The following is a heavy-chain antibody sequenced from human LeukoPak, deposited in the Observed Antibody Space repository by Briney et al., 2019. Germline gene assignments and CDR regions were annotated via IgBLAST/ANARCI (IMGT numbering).Heavy chain of an antibody. CDR1: GFTFIDAW. D-gene: IGHD3-10*01. CDR2: IKSKTAGGTT. J-gene: IGHJ4*02. V-gene: IGHV3-15*05. Sequence: GGSLRLSCAASGFTFIDAWMSWVRQAPGKGLEWVGRIKSKTAGGTTDYAAPVKGRFTISRDDSKNTLFLQMNSLSAEDTAVYYCARGPRGGTLDFWGQGTLVTVSS. CDR3: ARGPRGGTLDF.